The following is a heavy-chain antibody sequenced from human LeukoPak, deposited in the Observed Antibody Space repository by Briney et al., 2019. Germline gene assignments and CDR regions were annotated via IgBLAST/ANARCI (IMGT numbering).Heavy chain of an antibody. CDR2: ISYDGSNK. V-gene: IGHV3-30*03. CDR1: GFTFSSYG. Sequence: GGSLRLSCAASGFTFSSYGMDWVRQAPGKGLEWVALISYDGSNKYYADSVKGRFTISRDNSKNTLYLQMNSLRAEDTAVYYCARKPIAAAGTFSLDYWGQGTLVTVSS. CDR3: ARKPIAAAGTFSLDY. D-gene: IGHD6-13*01. J-gene: IGHJ4*02.